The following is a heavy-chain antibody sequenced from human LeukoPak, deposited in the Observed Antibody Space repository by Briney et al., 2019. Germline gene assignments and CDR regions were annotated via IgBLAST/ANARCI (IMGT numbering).Heavy chain of an antibody. CDR1: GFTFSSYE. D-gene: IGHD6-19*01. CDR3: TRVAVAGGPFDY. CDR2: ISSSGITK. V-gene: IGHV3-48*03. J-gene: IGHJ4*02. Sequence: GGSLRLSCAASGFTFSSYEMNWVRRAPGKGLEWVSYISSSGITKYYADSGKGRFTISRDNAKNSLYLQMNSLRAEDMAIYYCTRVAVAGGPFDYWGQGTLVTVSS.